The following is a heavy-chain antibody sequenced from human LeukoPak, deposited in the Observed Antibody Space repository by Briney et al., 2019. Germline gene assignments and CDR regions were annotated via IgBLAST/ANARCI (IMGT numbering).Heavy chain of an antibody. J-gene: IGHJ4*02. CDR1: GFTFDDYA. V-gene: IGHV3-9*01. Sequence: QTGGSLRLSCAASGFTFDDYAMHWVRQAPGKGLEWVSGISWNSGSIGYADSVKGRFTISRDNAKNSLYLQMNSLRAEDTALYYCAKDIRHSYGSGFDYWGQGTLVTVSS. D-gene: IGHD3-10*01. CDR3: AKDIRHSYGSGFDY. CDR2: ISWNSGSI.